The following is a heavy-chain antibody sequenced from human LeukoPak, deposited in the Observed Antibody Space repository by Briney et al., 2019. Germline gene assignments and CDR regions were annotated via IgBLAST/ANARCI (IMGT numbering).Heavy chain of an antibody. Sequence: ASVKVSCKASGYTFTGYYMHWVRQAPGQGLEWMGWINPNSGGTNYAQKFQGRVTMTRDTSISTAYMELSRLRSDDTAVYYCARPHFSIAAAVSDNWFDPWGQGTLVTVSS. CDR1: GYTFTGYY. CDR3: ARPHFSIAAAVSDNWFDP. CDR2: INPNSGGT. V-gene: IGHV1-2*02. D-gene: IGHD6-13*01. J-gene: IGHJ5*02.